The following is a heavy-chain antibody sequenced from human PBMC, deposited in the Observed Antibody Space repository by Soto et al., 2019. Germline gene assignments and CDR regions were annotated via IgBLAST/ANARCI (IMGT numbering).Heavy chain of an antibody. Sequence: QVQLQQWGAGLLKPSETLSLTCAVYGGSFSGYYWTWIRQPPGKGLEWIGEINHSGSTNYKPSLKSRVTISVDMSKNQFSLKLSSVTAADTSVYYCARGKVFITKDAFDIWGQGTMVTVSS. J-gene: IGHJ3*02. CDR3: ARGKVFITKDAFDI. CDR2: INHSGST. V-gene: IGHV4-34*01. D-gene: IGHD3-22*01. CDR1: GGSFSGYY.